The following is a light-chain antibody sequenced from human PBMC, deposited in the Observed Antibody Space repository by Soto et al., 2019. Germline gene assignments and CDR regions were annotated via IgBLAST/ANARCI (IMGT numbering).Light chain of an antibody. V-gene: IGKV1-39*01. CDR2: SAS. Sequence: DIQMTQSPSSLSASVGDRVTISCRAAQSISTYLNWYQQKPGTAPRLLIYSASSVKTGVPPSFSGSGSGRDFTLTISSLRPEDIATYFCQQSYTSPPWTFGQGTKVDIK. CDR3: QQSYTSPPWT. J-gene: IGKJ1*01. CDR1: QSISTY.